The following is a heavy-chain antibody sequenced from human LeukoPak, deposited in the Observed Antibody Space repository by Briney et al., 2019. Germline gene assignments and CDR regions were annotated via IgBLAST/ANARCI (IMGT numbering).Heavy chain of an antibody. CDR2: ISYDGSNK. CDR1: GFTFSSYG. CDR3: ANLIVLDAFDI. J-gene: IGHJ3*02. Sequence: GGSLRLSCAASGFTFSSYGMHWVRQAPGKGLEWVAVISYDGSNKYYADSVKGRFTISRDNSKNTLYLQMNSLRAEDTAVYYCANLIVLDAFDIWGQGTMVTVSS. D-gene: IGHD2/OR15-2a*01. V-gene: IGHV3-30*18.